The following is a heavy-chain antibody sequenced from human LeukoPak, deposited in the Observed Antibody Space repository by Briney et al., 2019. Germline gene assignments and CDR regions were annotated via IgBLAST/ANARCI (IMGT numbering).Heavy chain of an antibody. CDR1: GYTFTGYY. D-gene: IGHD4-17*01. J-gene: IGHJ4*02. CDR3: ARDGDYGDYYFDY. CDR2: INPNSGGT. Sequence: ASVKVSCKVSGYTFTGYYMHWVRQAPGQGLEWMGWINPNSGGTNYAQKFQGRVTMTRDTSISTAYMELSRLRSDDTAVYYCARDGDYGDYYFDYWGQGTLVTVSS. V-gene: IGHV1-2*02.